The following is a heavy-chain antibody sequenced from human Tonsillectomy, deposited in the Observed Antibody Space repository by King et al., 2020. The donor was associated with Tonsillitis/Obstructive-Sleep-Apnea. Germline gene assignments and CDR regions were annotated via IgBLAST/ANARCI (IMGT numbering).Heavy chain of an antibody. CDR1: GFTFSSYA. Sequence: VQLVESGGGVVQPGRSLRLSCAASGFTFSSYAMHWVRQAPGKGLEWVAVISYDGSNKYYADSVKGRFTISRDNSKNTLYLQMNSLRAEDTAVYYCARETVDIVVVVAATHGGFDYWGQGTLVTVSS. D-gene: IGHD2-15*01. CDR3: ARETVDIVVVVAATHGGFDY. V-gene: IGHV3-30*01. CDR2: ISYDGSNK. J-gene: IGHJ4*02.